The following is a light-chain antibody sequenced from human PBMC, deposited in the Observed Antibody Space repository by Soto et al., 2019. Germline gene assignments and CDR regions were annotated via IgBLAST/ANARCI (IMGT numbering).Light chain of an antibody. CDR2: GNS. Sequence: QSALTQPPSVSGAPGQRVTISCTGGSSNIGAGYDVHWYQQLPGTAPNLLISGNSNRPSGVPDRFSGSKSGTSASLAITGLQAEDEADYYGQSYDSSLSGSGVFGTGTKVTVL. CDR1: SSNIGAGYD. CDR3: QSYDSSLSGSGV. J-gene: IGLJ1*01. V-gene: IGLV1-40*01.